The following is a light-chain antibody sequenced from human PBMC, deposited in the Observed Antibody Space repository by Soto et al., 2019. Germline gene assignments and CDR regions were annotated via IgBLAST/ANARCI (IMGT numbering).Light chain of an antibody. Sequence: QSVLTQPASVSGSPGQSITIPCTGTSSDVGGYNYVSWYQQHPGKVPKLLIYEVSNRPSGITNHFSGSKSGNTASLTISGLQAEDEADYYCSSYTNSSTYVFGTGTKVTVL. CDR2: EVS. CDR3: SSYTNSSTYV. CDR1: SSDVGGYNY. J-gene: IGLJ1*01. V-gene: IGLV2-14*01.